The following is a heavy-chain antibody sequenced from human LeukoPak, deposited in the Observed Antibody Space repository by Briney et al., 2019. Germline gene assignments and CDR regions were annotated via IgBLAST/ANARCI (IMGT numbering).Heavy chain of an antibody. CDR1: GFTFSDYY. Sequence: GGSLRLSCAASGFTFSDYYMSWIRQAPGKGLEWVSYISSSGSTIYYADSVKGRFPISRDNAKNSLYLQMNSLRAEDTAVYYCARVVSRPADAFDIWGQGTMVTVSS. V-gene: IGHV3-11*01. D-gene: IGHD1-14*01. J-gene: IGHJ3*02. CDR2: ISSSGSTI. CDR3: ARVVSRPADAFDI.